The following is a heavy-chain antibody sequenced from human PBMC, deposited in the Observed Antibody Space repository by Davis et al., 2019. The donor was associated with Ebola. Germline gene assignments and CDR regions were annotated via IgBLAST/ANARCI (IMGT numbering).Heavy chain of an antibody. CDR2: INSDGSST. CDR3: AKDYGLEHCRSTSCSSFDY. V-gene: IGHV3-74*01. D-gene: IGHD2-2*01. Sequence: HTGGSLRLSCAASGFTFSSYWMHWVRQAPGKGLVWVSRINSDGSSTSYADSVKGRFTISRDNSKNTLYLQVNSLIAEDTAVYYCAKDYGLEHCRSTSCSSFDYWGQGTLVTVSS. CDR1: GFTFSSYW. J-gene: IGHJ4*02.